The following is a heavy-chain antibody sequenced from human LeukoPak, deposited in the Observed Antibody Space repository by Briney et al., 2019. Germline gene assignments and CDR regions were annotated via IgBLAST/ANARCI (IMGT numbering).Heavy chain of an antibody. CDR3: TRHVSGGWGNYYYYGMDV. Sequence: SETLSLTCTVSGGSISSSSNYWGWIRQPPGKGLEWIGSIYYSGSTYYNPSLKSRVTISVDTSKNQFSLKLSSVTAADTAVYYCTRHVSGGWGNYYYYGMDVWGQGTTVTVSS. CDR1: GGSISSSSNY. J-gene: IGHJ6*02. D-gene: IGHD6-19*01. V-gene: IGHV4-39*01. CDR2: IYYSGST.